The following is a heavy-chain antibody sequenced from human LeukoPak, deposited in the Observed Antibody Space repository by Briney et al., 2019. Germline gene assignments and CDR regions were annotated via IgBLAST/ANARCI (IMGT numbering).Heavy chain of an antibody. CDR2: INHSGST. Sequence: KPSETLSLTCAVYGGSLSGYYWSWIRQPPGKGLEWIGEINHSGSTYYNPSLKSRVTISVDTSKNQFSLKLSSVTAADTAVYYCARVVFESSSWPIDYWGQGTLVTVSS. V-gene: IGHV4-34*01. J-gene: IGHJ4*02. CDR1: GGSLSGYY. CDR3: ARVVFESSSWPIDY. D-gene: IGHD6-13*01.